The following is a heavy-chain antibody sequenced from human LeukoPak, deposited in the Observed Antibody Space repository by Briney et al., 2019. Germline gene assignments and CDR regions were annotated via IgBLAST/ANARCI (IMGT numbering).Heavy chain of an antibody. CDR2: FDPEDGET. CDR1: GYTLTELS. Sequence: ASVKVSCKVSGYTLTELSMHSVRQAPGKGLEWMGGFDPEDGETIYAQKFQGRVTMTEDTSTDTAYMELSSLRSEDTAVYYCATDDYDLRRGPFKPWCQGTLVTVSS. CDR3: ATDDYDLRRGPFKP. D-gene: IGHD3-3*01. V-gene: IGHV1-24*01. J-gene: IGHJ5*02.